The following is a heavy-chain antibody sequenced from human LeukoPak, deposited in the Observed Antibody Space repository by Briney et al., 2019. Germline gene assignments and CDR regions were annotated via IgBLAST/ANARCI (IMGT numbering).Heavy chain of an antibody. CDR1: GGSISNYY. Sequence: SETLSLTCTVSGGSISNYYWNWVRQPAGMGLEWLGRIYTSGSTNYNPSLKSRVTMSVDTSKNQFSLKLSSVTAADTAVYYCAREKPEDTYYYYMDVWGKGTTVTVSS. CDR2: IYTSGST. V-gene: IGHV4-4*07. D-gene: IGHD2-15*01. CDR3: AREKPEDTYYYYMDV. J-gene: IGHJ6*03.